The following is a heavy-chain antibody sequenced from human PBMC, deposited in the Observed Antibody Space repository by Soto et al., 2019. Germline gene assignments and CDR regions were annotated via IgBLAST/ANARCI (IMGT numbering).Heavy chain of an antibody. J-gene: IGHJ4*02. Sequence: EVQLLESGGGLVQPGGSLRLSCAASGFTFSSNAMSWVRQAPGKGLEWVSAISGNTDNTYYADSVKGRFTISRDNSKNTLYLQMNSLRAEDTALYYCARSLRGVIIDFDSWGQGTLVTVSS. CDR2: ISGNTDNT. D-gene: IGHD3-10*01. CDR3: ARSLRGVIIDFDS. CDR1: GFTFSSNA. V-gene: IGHV3-23*01.